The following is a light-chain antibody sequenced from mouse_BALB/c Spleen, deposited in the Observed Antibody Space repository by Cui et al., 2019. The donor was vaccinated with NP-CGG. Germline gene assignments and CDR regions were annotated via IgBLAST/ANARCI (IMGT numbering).Light chain of an antibody. CDR3: ALWYSNHWV. J-gene: IGLJ1*01. V-gene: IGLV1*01. Sequence: QAVVTKESAITTSPGETVTLTCRSNTGAVTTINYANWVQEKPDHLFTGLIGGTNNRAPGVPARFSGSLIGDKAALTITGAQTEDEAIYFCALWYSNHWVFGGGTKLTVL. CDR1: TGAVTTINY. CDR2: GTN.